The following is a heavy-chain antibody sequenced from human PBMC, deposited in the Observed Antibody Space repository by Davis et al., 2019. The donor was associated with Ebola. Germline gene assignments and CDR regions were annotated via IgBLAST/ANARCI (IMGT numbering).Heavy chain of an antibody. Sequence: PGGSLRLSCAASGFTFSSYEMNWVRPAPGKGLEWVSYISSSGSTVYYADSVKGRFTISRDKSKSTLYVQMNSLRAEDTAVYYCARRTLTNRSAFDIWGQGTMVTVSS. J-gene: IGHJ3*02. CDR2: ISSSGSTV. V-gene: IGHV3-48*03. D-gene: IGHD1-14*01. CDR3: ARRTLTNRSAFDI. CDR1: GFTFSSYE.